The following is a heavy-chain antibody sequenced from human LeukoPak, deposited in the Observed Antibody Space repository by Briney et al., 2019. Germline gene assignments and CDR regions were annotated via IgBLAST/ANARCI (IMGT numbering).Heavy chain of an antibody. V-gene: IGHV3-23*01. J-gene: IGHJ4*02. CDR3: ATETYYYDSSGYYLFDY. D-gene: IGHD3-22*01. CDR2: ISGSGGST. Sequence: QTGGSLRLSCAASGFTFSSYAMSWVRQAPGKGLEWVSAISGSGGSTYYADSVKGRFTISRDNYKSTLYLQMDSLRAEDTAVYYCATETYYYDSSGYYLFDYWGQGTLVTVSS. CDR1: GFTFSSYA.